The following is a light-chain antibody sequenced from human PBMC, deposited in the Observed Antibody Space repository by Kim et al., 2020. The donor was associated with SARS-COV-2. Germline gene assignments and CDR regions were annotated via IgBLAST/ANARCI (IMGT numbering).Light chain of an antibody. CDR2: ELD. J-gene: IGLJ2*01. CDR1: SSDVGGYNY. CDR3: SSYAGSNNGL. V-gene: IGLV2-8*01. Sequence: GQSVAISGTETSSDVGGYNYVPWYQPHPGRAPKHMIYELDKRPWGVPYRFSGSKSGNAASLTVSGLQSEDEADYYCSSYAGSNNGLFGGGTQLTVL.